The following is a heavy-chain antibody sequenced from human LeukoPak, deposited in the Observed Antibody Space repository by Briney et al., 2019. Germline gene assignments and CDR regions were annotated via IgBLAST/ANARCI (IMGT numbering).Heavy chain of an antibody. CDR1: GFTFSSYG. CDR2: IWYDGSNK. J-gene: IGHJ4*02. V-gene: IGHV3-33*01. CDR3: ATLLGIAVAGKRSGY. D-gene: IGHD6-19*01. Sequence: PGRSLRLSCAASGFTFSSYGMHWVRQAPGKGLEWVAVIWYDGSNKYYADSVKGRFTISRDNSKNTLYLQMNSLRAEDTAVYYCATLLGIAVAGKRSGYWGQGTLVTVSS.